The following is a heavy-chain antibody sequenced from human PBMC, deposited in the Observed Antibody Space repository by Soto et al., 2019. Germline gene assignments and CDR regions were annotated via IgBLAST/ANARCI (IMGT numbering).Heavy chain of an antibody. V-gene: IGHV3-30-3*01. D-gene: IGHD3-22*01. J-gene: IGHJ4*02. CDR3: ARDGYYYDSSGYLIY. Sequence: APGKGLEWVAVISYDGSNKYYADSVKGRFTISRDNSKNTLYLQMNSLRAEDTAVYYCARDGYYYDSSGYLIYWGQGTLVTVSS. CDR2: ISYDGSNK.